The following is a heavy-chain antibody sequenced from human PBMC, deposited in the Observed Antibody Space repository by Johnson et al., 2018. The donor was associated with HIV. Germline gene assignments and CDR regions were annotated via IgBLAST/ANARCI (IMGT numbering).Heavy chain of an antibody. V-gene: IGHV3-73*02. CDR3: ARAFGSAFDI. J-gene: IGHJ3*02. CDR1: GFTFSASA. Sequence: VQLVESGGDLVQPGGSLKLSCAASGFTFSASAMHWVRQASGKGLEWVGRIRNKANTYATAYAASVKGRFAISRDDSTNTAYLQMNSLTTEDTAVYYCARAFGSAFDIWGQGTMVTVSS. CDR2: IRNKANTYAT. D-gene: IGHD1-14*01.